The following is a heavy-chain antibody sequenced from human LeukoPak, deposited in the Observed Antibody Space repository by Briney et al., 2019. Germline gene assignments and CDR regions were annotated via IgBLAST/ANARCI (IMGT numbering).Heavy chain of an antibody. Sequence: SETLSLTCTVSGGSISSGGYYWSWIRQHPGKGLEWIGYIYYSGSTYYNPSLKSRVTISVDTSKNQFSLKLSSVTAADTAVYYCARGCGSSGYYRFDYWGQGTLVTVSS. CDR3: ARGCGSSGYYRFDY. CDR1: GGSISSGGYY. CDR2: IYYSGST. J-gene: IGHJ4*02. D-gene: IGHD3-22*01. V-gene: IGHV4-31*03.